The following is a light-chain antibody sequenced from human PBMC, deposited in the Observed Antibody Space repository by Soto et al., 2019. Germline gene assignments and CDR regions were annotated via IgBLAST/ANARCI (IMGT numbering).Light chain of an antibody. J-gene: IGLJ1*01. CDR1: SSDVGGYNH. CDR2: DVS. Sequence: QSALTQPRSVSGSPGQSVTISCTGNSSDVGGYNHVSWYQQNPDEAPKVMIFDVSKRPSGVPDRFSGSKSDNTASLTISGLQAEDEADYYCCSYAGSSAYVFGAGTKVTVL. CDR3: CSYAGSSAYV. V-gene: IGLV2-11*01.